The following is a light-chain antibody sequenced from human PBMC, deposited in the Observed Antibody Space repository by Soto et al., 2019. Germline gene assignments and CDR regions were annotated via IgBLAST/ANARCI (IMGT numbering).Light chain of an antibody. CDR2: GAS. CDR1: QSVSSSY. J-gene: IGKJ4*01. V-gene: IGKV3-20*01. CDR3: QQFSSYPLT. Sequence: EIVLTQSPGTLSLSAGERATLSCIASQSVSSSYLAWYQQKPGQAPRLLIYGASSRATGIPDRFSGSGSGTDFTLTISRLEPEDFAVYYCQQFSSYPLTFGGGTKVHIK.